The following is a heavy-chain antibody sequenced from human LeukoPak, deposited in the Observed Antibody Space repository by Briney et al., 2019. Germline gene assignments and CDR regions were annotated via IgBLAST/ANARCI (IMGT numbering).Heavy chain of an antibody. V-gene: IGHV3-30-3*01. J-gene: IGHJ6*02. D-gene: IGHD6-13*01. CDR2: ISYDGSNK. CDR3: AKDQYSSSWYRGYYYGMDV. CDR1: GFTFSSYA. Sequence: GRSLRLSCAASGFTFSSYAMHWVRQAPGKGLEWVAVISYDGSNKYYADSVKGRFTISRDNSKNTLYLQMNSLRAEDTAVYYCAKDQYSSSWYRGYYYGMDVWGQGTTVTVSS.